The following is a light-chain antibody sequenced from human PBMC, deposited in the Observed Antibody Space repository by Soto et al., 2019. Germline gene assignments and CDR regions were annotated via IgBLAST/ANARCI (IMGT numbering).Light chain of an antibody. CDR3: QQYTNWPPIT. J-gene: IGKJ5*01. CDR1: RSVSSN. V-gene: IGKV3-15*01. CDR2: GAS. Sequence: EIVMTQSPATLSVSPGERATLSCRASRSVSSNLAWYQQKPGQAPRLLIYGASTRATGIPARFSGSGSGTDFTLTISNLQSEDFAVYYCQQYTNWPPITFGQGTRLEIK.